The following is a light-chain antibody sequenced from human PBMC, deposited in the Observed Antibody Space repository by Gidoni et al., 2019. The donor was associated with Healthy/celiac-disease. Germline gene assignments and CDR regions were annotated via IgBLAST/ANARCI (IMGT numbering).Light chain of an antibody. CDR1: QSISSY. CDR3: QQSYSTSWT. V-gene: IGKV1-39*01. CDR2: AAS. Sequence: DMQMTQSPSSLSAAVGDRITITCRASQSISSYLNWYQQKPGKAPKLLIYAASSLQSGVPSMFSGTGSVTDFTLTISSLQPEDFATYYCQQSYSTSWTFXQXTKVEIK. J-gene: IGKJ1*01.